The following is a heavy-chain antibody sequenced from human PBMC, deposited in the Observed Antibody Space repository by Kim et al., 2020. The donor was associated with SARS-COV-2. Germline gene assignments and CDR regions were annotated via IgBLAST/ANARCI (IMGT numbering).Heavy chain of an antibody. CDR2: ISAYNGNT. V-gene: IGHV1-18*04. CDR3: ARDRPFTYYYGSGSPKPNDWFDP. J-gene: IGHJ5*02. D-gene: IGHD3-10*01. Sequence: ASVKVSCKASGYTFTSYGISWVRQAPGQGLEWMGWISAYNGNTNYAQKLQGRVTMTTDTSTSTAYMELRSLRSDDTAVYYCARDRPFTYYYGSGSPKPNDWFDPWGQGTLVTVSS. CDR1: GYTFTSYG.